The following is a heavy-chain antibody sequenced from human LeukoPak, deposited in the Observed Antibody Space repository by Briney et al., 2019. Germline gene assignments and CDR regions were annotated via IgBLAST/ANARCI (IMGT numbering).Heavy chain of an antibody. CDR3: ARAPSEIGGYYPEYFRH. CDR2: IKSDGST. D-gene: IGHD3-22*01. J-gene: IGHJ1*01. CDR1: GFTFITYW. V-gene: IGHV3-74*01. Sequence: GGSLRLSCAASGFTFITYWVHWVRQAPGKGLVWVSRIKSDGSTNYADSVKGRFTISRDNANNTLSLQMNSLRPEDTGVYYCARAPSEIGGYYPEYFRHWGQGTLVTVSS.